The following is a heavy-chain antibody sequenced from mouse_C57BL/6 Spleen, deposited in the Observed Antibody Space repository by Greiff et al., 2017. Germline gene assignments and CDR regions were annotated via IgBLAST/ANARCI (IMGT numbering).Heavy chain of an antibody. J-gene: IGHJ2*01. V-gene: IGHV1-82*01. D-gene: IGHD1-1*01. CDR3: ARDYYYGSRPFDY. CDR1: GYAFSSSW. Sequence: QVQLKQSGPELVKPGASVKISCKASGYAFSSSWMNWVKQRPGKGLEWIGRIYPGDGDTNYNGKFKGKATLTADKSSSPAYMQLSSLTSEDSAVYVCARDYYYGSRPFDYWGQGTTLTVSS. CDR2: IYPGDGDT.